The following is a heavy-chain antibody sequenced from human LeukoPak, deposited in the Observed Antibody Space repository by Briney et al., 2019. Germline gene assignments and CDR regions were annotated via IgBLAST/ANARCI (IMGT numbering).Heavy chain of an antibody. V-gene: IGHV3-23*01. D-gene: IGHD3-22*01. CDR2: ISSSGGST. J-gene: IGHJ6*02. CDR3: AKIVVDPNYYYYGMDV. Sequence: PGGSLRLSCAASGFTFSSYVMSWVRQAPGKGLEWVSIISSSGGSTSYADPVKGRFTISRDNSNNTLYLQMNSLRAGDTAIYYCAKIVVDPNYYYYGMDVWGQGTTVTVSS. CDR1: GFTFSSYV.